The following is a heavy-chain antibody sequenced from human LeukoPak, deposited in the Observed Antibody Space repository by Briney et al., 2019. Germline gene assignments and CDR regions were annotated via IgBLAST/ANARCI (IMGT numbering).Heavy chain of an antibody. CDR3: ARGEDIVVVAAATIEY. V-gene: IGHV1-46*01. CDR2: INPKTGIT. Sequence: ASVKVSCKASGCTFATYYIHWVRQAPGQGLEWMGIINPKTGITNYAQKFQGRVTITRDTSASTVYMDLGSLKSEDTAVYYCARGEDIVVVAAATIEYWGQGALVTVSS. J-gene: IGHJ4*02. D-gene: IGHD2-15*01. CDR1: GCTFATYY.